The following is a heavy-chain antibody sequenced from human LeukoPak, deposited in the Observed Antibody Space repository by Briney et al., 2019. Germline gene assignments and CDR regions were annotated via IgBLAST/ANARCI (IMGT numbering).Heavy chain of an antibody. CDR1: VFTFRVYW. D-gene: IGHD4-23*01. Sequence: GVSLRLSCAVSVFTFRVYWMRGLRRARGKGGVGVANIRADGSEKYYVDSVKRRFTISRDSAHNTLYLQMNNLSAEDTALYYCARAIAFSGTRWANDFWGQGALVTVSS. CDR2: IRADGSEK. J-gene: IGHJ4*02. CDR3: ARAIAFSGTRWANDF. V-gene: IGHV3-7*01.